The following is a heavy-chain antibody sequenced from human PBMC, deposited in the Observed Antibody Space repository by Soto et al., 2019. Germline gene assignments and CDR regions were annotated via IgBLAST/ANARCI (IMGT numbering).Heavy chain of an antibody. CDR1: GYTFTSYG. D-gene: IGHD2-8*01. CDR3: ARGVYCTNEVLHSAPHAYDI. J-gene: IGHJ3*02. V-gene: IGHV1-18*04. Sequence: ASVKVSCKASGYTFTSYGFTWVRQAPGQGLEWMGRISAYNGNTNYAQKLQGRVTMTTDTSTSTAYMELRSLRSDDTAVYYCARGVYCTNEVLHSAPHAYDIRGRGRMSTV. CDR2: ISAYNGNT.